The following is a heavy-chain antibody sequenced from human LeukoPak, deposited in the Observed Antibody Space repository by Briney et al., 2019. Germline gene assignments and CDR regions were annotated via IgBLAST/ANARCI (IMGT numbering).Heavy chain of an antibody. CDR3: ARSAPPERGYLRLYYYYYMDV. CDR1: GFTFDDYG. Sequence: GGSLRLSCAASGFTFDDYGMSWVRQAPGKGLEWVSGINWNGGSTGYADSVKGRFTISRDNAKNSLYLQMNSLRAEDTALYYCARSAPPERGYLRLYYYYYMDVWGKGTTVTVSS. D-gene: IGHD5-18*01. J-gene: IGHJ6*03. V-gene: IGHV3-20*04. CDR2: INWNGGST.